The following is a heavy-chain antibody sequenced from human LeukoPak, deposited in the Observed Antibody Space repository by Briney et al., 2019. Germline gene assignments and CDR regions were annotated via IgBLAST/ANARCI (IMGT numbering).Heavy chain of an antibody. Sequence: PGGSLRLSCAASGFTFSSYAMSWVRQALGKGLEWVSAMSGNGGSTYYADSVKGRFTISRDKSKSTLYLQMNSLRAEDTAIYYCAKEGGTTGYYGMDVWGKGTTVTVSS. CDR3: AKEGGTTGYYGMDV. D-gene: IGHD1-1*01. CDR2: MSGNGGST. CDR1: GFTFSSYA. V-gene: IGHV3-23*01. J-gene: IGHJ6*04.